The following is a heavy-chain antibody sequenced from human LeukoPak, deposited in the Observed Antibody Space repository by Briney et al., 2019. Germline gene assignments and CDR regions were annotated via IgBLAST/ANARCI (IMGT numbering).Heavy chain of an antibody. CDR1: GFTFSTNA. V-gene: IGHV3-23*01. J-gene: IGHJ4*03. D-gene: IGHD1-26*01. CDR3: ANDVGKWESLHFFDY. CDR2: ISGSGAST. Sequence: PGGSLRLSCLTSGFTFSTNAMSWVRQAPGKGLEWISGISGSGASTYYADSVTGRFTISRDNSRNTLYLQMNSLRGDDTAVYYCANDVGKWESLHFFDYWGQGTTVTVSS.